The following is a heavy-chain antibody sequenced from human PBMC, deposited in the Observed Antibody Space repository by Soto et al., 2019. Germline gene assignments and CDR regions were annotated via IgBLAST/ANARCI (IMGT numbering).Heavy chain of an antibody. CDR3: AKSSGYVLINDVSDAVDI. V-gene: IGHV3-23*01. D-gene: IGHD3-22*01. CDR1: GFTFSSYA. J-gene: IGHJ3*02. CDR2: ISGSGGST. Sequence: PGGPLRLSCAASGFTFSSYAMSWVRQAPGKGLGWVSAISGSGGSTYGADSVKGRLTISIDNSKNTLYLQMNSLIAEDTAVYYCAKSSGYVLINDVSDAVDIWGQGAMVTVSS.